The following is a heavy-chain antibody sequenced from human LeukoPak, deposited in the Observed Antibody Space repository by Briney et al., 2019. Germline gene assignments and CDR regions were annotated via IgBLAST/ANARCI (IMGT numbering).Heavy chain of an antibody. Sequence: SETLSLTCTVSRASLSSYYWSWIRQPPGKGLEWIGYIFHSGSTNYNPSLKSRVTISVDTSKNQLSLKLSSVTAADTAVYYCARGAPGGNDYGDYWGQGTLVTVSS. J-gene: IGHJ4*02. CDR3: ARGAPGGNDYGDY. V-gene: IGHV4-59*01. CDR2: IFHSGST. CDR1: RASLSSYY.